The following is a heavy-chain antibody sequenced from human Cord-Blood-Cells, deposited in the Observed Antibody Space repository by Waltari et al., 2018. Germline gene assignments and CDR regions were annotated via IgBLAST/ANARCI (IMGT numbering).Heavy chain of an antibody. CDR2: IYHSGST. CDR1: GGSISSSNR. V-gene: IGHV4-4*02. D-gene: IGHD6-6*01. J-gene: IGHJ4*02. Sequence: QESGPGLVKPSGTLSLTCAVSGGSISSSNRWSWVRQPPGRGLEWIGEIYHSGSTNNTPSLKSRVTISVDKSKNQFSLKLSSVTAADTAVYYCARLGGYSSSSGDYWGQGTLVTVSS. CDR3: ARLGGYSSSSGDY.